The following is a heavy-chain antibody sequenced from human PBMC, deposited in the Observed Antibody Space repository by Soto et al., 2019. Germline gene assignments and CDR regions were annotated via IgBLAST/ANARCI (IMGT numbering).Heavy chain of an antibody. CDR1: GFSLTTSGVG. CDR3: APSSGYRIFDC. CDR2: IFWDDDK. J-gene: IGHJ4*02. D-gene: IGHD3-22*01. V-gene: IGHV2-5*02. Sequence: QITLKESGPTLVKPTQTLTLTCTFSGFSLTTSGVGVSWIRQPPGKALEWLALIFWDDDKRYSPSLKSRLTITKDTSKNQVVLTMTNMDPVDTATSYRAPSSGYRIFDCWGQGTLVTVSS.